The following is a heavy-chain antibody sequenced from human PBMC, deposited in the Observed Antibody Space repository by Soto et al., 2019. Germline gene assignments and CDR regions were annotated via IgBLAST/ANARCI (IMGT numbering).Heavy chain of an antibody. V-gene: IGHV4-59*01. CDR1: GGSISSYY. Sequence: QVQLQESGPGLVKPSETLSLTCTVSGGSISSYYWSWIRQPPGKGLEWIGYIYYSGSTNYNPSLKGRVTISVDTSKNQFSLKLSSVTAADTAVYYCARVDSSGWYPYMYYFDYWGQGTLVTVSS. D-gene: IGHD6-19*01. CDR2: IYYSGST. CDR3: ARVDSSGWYPYMYYFDY. J-gene: IGHJ4*02.